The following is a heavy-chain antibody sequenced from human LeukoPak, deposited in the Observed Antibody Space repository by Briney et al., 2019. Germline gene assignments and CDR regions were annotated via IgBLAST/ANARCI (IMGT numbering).Heavy chain of an antibody. J-gene: IGHJ4*02. V-gene: IGHV3-23*01. CDR3: AKQLGYCSDGSCYFPY. D-gene: IGHD2-15*01. Sequence: GGSLRLSCAASGFTFSSYAMSWVRQAPGKGLEWVSGISGSGGSTFYADSVQGRFTISRDNSKSTLCLQVNSLRAEDTAVYYCAKQLGYCSDGSCYFPYWGQGTLVTVSS. CDR2: ISGSGGST. CDR1: GFTFSSYA.